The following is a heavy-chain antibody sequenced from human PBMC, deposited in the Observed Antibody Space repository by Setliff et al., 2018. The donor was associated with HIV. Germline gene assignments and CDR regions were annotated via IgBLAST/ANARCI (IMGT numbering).Heavy chain of an antibody. J-gene: IGHJ4*02. V-gene: IGHV3-21*01. Sequence: GGSLRLSCAASGFTFNDYSMNWVRQAPGKGLEWVSSISSSSNYIYYTDSVKGRFTIPRDNAKNSLYLQMNSLRAEDTAVYYCARDPFLAQGFWSGYYSDYWGQGTLVTVSS. D-gene: IGHD3-3*01. CDR1: GFTFNDYS. CDR2: ISSSSNYI. CDR3: ARDPFLAQGFWSGYYSDY.